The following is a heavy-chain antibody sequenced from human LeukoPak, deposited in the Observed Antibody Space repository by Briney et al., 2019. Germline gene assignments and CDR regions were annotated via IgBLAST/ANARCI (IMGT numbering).Heavy chain of an antibody. CDR2: IRYDGSNK. CDR3: AKDAVYCSSTSCYRGALDY. CDR1: GFTFSSYG. Sequence: GGSLRLSCAASGFTFSSYGMHWVRQAPGKGLERVAFIRYDGSNKYYADSVKGRFTISRDNSKNTLYLQMNSLRAEDTAVYYCAKDAVYCSSTSCYRGALDYWGQGTLVTVSS. V-gene: IGHV3-30*02. J-gene: IGHJ4*02. D-gene: IGHD2-2*01.